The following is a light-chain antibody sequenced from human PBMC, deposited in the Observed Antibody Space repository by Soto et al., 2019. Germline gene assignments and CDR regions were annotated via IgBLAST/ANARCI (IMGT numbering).Light chain of an antibody. CDR1: SSNIGSNH. V-gene: IGLV1-47*01. Sequence: QSVLTRPPSASGTPGQRVTISCSGSSSNIGSNHVYWYQQFPGTAPKLLMYRSDQRPSGVPERFSGSKSGTSASLAISGLGSDDEADYYCSARDDSLNGVIFGGGTKLTVL. CDR2: RSD. J-gene: IGLJ2*01. CDR3: SARDDSLNGVI.